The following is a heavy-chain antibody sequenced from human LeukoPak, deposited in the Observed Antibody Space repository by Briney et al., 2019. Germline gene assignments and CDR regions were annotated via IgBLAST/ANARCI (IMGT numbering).Heavy chain of an antibody. J-gene: IGHJ3*02. Sequence: SETLSLTCTVSGGSISSSSYYWGWIRQPAGKGLEWIGRIYTSGSINYNPSLKSRVTMSVDTSKNQFSLKLSSVTAADTAVYYCAGTFHDFWSGYYISERAFDIWGQGTMVTVSS. CDR3: AGTFHDFWSGYYISERAFDI. D-gene: IGHD3-3*01. CDR2: IYTSGSI. CDR1: GGSISSSSYY. V-gene: IGHV4-61*02.